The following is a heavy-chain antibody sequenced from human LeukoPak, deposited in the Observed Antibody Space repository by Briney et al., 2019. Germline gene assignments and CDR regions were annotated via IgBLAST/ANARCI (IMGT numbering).Heavy chain of an antibody. D-gene: IGHD3-3*01. CDR2: TYSNGRT. V-gene: IGHV3-66*03. Sequence: PGGSLRLSCAASGFTVSSNYMSWVRQAPGKGLEWVSVTYSNGRTYYADSVKGRFTISRDNSKNTLYLQMNSLRAEDTAVYYCARDLLVPYYYYMDVWGKGTTVTVSS. J-gene: IGHJ6*03. CDR1: GFTVSSNY. CDR3: ARDLLVPYYYYMDV.